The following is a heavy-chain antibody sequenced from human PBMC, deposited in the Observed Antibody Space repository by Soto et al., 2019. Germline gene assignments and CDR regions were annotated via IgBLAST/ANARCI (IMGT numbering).Heavy chain of an antibody. J-gene: IGHJ4*02. CDR3: ARLVGTHFDY. CDR1: GYTFTSYA. CDR2: TNAANGNT. D-gene: IGHD1-1*01. V-gene: IGHV1-3*01. Sequence: ASVKVSCKASGYTFTSYAMHWVRQAPGQRLEWMGWTNAANGNTKYSQKFQGRVTITRDTSASTAYMELSRLRSEETAVYYCARLVGTHFDYWGQGTLVTVSS.